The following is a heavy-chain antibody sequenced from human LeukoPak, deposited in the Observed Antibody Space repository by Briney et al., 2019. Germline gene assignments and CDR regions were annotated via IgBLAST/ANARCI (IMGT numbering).Heavy chain of an antibody. CDR1: DGSISSYY. D-gene: IGHD6-19*01. CDR3: ARAIGSGWYVYYFDY. Sequence: PSETLSLTCTVSDGSISSYYWSWIRQPPGKGLEWIGYIYYSGSTNYNPSLKSRVTISVDTSKNQFSLKLSSVTAADTAVYYCARAIGSGWYVYYFDYWGQGTLVTVSS. V-gene: IGHV4-59*01. CDR2: IYYSGST. J-gene: IGHJ4*02.